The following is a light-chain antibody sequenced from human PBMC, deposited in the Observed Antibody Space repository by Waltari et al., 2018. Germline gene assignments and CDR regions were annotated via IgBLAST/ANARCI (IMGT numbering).Light chain of an antibody. CDR2: DAS. Sequence: EIVLTQSPGTLSLSPGERATLSCRASQSVSRTLACYQQKPGQAPRLLIYDASTRATDIPDRFSGSGFGTDFSLTISRLEPEDFAVYYCQKYGTLPATFGQGTTVEIK. CDR3: QKYGTLPAT. J-gene: IGKJ1*01. V-gene: IGKV3-20*01. CDR1: QSVSRT.